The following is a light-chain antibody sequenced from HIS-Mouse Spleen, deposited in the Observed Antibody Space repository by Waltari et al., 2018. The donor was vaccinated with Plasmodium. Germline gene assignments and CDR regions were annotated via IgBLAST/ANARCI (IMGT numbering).Light chain of an antibody. CDR2: VAA. Sequence: EIVMTQSPATLSVSPGERATLSCRASQSVSSNLAWYQQKPGQAPRLLIYVAATRATGIPARFSGGGSGTEFTLTISSMQSEDFAVYYCQQYNNWPRGTFGQGTKVEIK. CDR3: QQYNNWPRGT. J-gene: IGKJ1*01. V-gene: IGKV3-15*01. CDR1: QSVSSN.